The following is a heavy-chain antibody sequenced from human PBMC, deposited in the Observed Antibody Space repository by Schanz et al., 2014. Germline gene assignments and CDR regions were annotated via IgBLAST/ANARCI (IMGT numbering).Heavy chain of an antibody. CDR2: INTNTGTP. D-gene: IGHD3-10*01. V-gene: IGHV7-4-1*02. Sequence: QVHLVQSGSELKKPGASVKVSCKASGYTFTSYSMNWVRQAPGQGLEWMGWINTNTGTPMYAPGLTGRFVFSLDTSVSTAYLQISSLRAEDTAVYYCARRGIRGVFSSFDYWGLGTLVTVSS. CDR3: ARRGIRGVFSSFDY. CDR1: GYTFTSYS. J-gene: IGHJ4*02.